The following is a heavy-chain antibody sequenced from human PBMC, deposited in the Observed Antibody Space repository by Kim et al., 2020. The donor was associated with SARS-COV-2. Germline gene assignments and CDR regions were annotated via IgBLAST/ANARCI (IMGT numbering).Heavy chain of an antibody. V-gene: IGHV4-39*01. Sequence: SETLSLTCTVSGGSISSSSYYWGWIRQPPGKGLEWIGSIYYSGSTYYNPSLKSRVTISVDTSKNQFSLKLSSVTAADTAVYYCARHRREGRQNNSYYFY. CDR1: GGSISSSSYY. CDR3: ARHRREGRQNNSYYFY. CDR2: IYYSGST. J-gene: IGHJ4*01. D-gene: IGHD1-26*01.